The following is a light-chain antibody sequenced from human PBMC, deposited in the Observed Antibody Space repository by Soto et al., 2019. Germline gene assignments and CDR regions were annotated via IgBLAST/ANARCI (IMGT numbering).Light chain of an antibody. CDR1: QSVSSNY. CDR2: GAS. CDR3: QQYNNWPPWT. J-gene: IGKJ1*01. V-gene: IGKV3-20*01. Sequence: EIVLTQSPATLSLSPGERATLSCRASQSVSSNYLAWYQQKPGQAPRLLIYGASSRATGIPDRFSGSGSGTDFTLTISRLEPEDFATYYCQQYNNWPPWTFGQGTKVDI.